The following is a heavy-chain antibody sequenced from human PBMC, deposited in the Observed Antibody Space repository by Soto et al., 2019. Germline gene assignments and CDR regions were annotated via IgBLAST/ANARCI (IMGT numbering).Heavy chain of an antibody. CDR1: GLTFSRYA. CDR3: ANAPSATCTGSICYSFDY. V-gene: IGHV3-23*01. Sequence: GALRLSCVASGLTFSRYAMSWVRQAAGQRVHWVPPLRGRRAPSWPAASVKGRFSVSRDSSNHTLSLQMNRLRPEDTALSYCANAPSATCTGSICYSFDYSGQRPLVTVSS. CDR2: LRGRRAPS. J-gene: IGHJ4*02. D-gene: IGHD2-21*01.